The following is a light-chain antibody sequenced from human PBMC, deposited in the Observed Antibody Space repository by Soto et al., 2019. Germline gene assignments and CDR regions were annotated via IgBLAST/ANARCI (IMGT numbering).Light chain of an antibody. J-gene: IGKJ1*01. Sequence: EIVLTQSPGTLSLSPGERATLSCRASQSVSSSYLAWYQQKPGQAPRLLIYGASSRATGIPDRLSGSGSGTDFTLTISRLEPEDFAVYYCQQYGSSPKTFGKGTKVDIK. CDR2: GAS. V-gene: IGKV3-20*01. CDR1: QSVSSSY. CDR3: QQYGSSPKT.